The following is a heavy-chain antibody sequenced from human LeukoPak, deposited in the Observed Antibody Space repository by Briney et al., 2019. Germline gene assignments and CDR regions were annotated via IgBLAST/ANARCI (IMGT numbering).Heavy chain of an antibody. Sequence: PSETLSLTCAVYGGSISSYYWSWIRQPPGKGLEWIGYIYSSGSTNSNPSLKSRVTISVDTSKSQFSLKMTSVTAADTAVYYCARQGSGGRAFDIWGQGTMVTVSA. J-gene: IGHJ3*02. CDR3: ARQGSGGRAFDI. CDR1: GGSISSYY. CDR2: IYSSGST. D-gene: IGHD1-26*01. V-gene: IGHV4-59*08.